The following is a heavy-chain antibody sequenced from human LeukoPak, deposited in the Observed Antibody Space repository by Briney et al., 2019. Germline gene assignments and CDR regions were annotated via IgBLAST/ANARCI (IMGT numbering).Heavy chain of an antibody. CDR3: ARAWTNYDFWSGSPHYFDY. CDR2: IIPIFGTA. V-gene: IGHV1-69*13. D-gene: IGHD3-3*01. Sequence: SVKVSCKASGGTLSSYAISWVRQAPGQGLEWMGGIIPIFGTANYAQKFQGRVTITADESTSTAYMELSSLRSEDTAVYYCARAWTNYDFWSGSPHYFDYWGQGTLVTVSS. J-gene: IGHJ4*02. CDR1: GGTLSSYA.